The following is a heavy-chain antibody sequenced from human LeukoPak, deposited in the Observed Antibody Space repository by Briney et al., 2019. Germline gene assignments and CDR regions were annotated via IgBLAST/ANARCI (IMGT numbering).Heavy chain of an antibody. J-gene: IGHJ3*02. CDR2: IYYSGST. CDR1: GGSISSYY. Sequence: SETLSLTCTVSGGSISSYYWSWIRQPPGKGLEWIGYIYYSGSTNYNPSLKSRVTISVDTSKNQFSLKLSPVTAADTAVYYCAREVHGTEAAFDIWGQGTMVTVSS. D-gene: IGHD3/OR15-3a*01. CDR3: AREVHGTEAAFDI. V-gene: IGHV4-59*01.